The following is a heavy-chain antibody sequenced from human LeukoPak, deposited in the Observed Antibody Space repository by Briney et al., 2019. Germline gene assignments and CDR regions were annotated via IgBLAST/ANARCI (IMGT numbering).Heavy chain of an antibody. CDR1: GGSINNYY. V-gene: IGHV4-59*12. Sequence: SETLSLTCTVSGGSINNYYWSWVRQPPGAGLEWLAYIYYTGSTNYNPSLKTRLTISVDTSKNQFSLKLSSVTAADTAVYYCARGSSNRSDAFDIWGQGTMVTVSS. J-gene: IGHJ3*02. CDR2: IYYTGST. D-gene: IGHD2/OR15-2a*01. CDR3: ARGSSNRSDAFDI.